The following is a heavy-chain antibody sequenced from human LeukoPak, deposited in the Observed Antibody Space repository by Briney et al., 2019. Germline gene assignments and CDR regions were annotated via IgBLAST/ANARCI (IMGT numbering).Heavy chain of an antibody. Sequence: ASVKVPCKASGYTFTSYAMNWVRQAPGQGLEWMGWINPNSGGTNYAQKFQGRVTMTRDTSINTAYMELSRLRSDDTAVYYCARAGLPIFYYYMDVWGKGTTVTISS. CDR1: GYTFTSYA. D-gene: IGHD5-12*01. J-gene: IGHJ6*03. CDR2: INPNSGGT. V-gene: IGHV1-2*02. CDR3: ARAGLPIFYYYMDV.